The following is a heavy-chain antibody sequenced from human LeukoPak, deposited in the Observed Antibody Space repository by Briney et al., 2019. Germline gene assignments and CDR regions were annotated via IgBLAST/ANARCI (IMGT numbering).Heavy chain of an antibody. D-gene: IGHD3-22*01. CDR1: GFTVSSNY. J-gene: IGHJ4*02. Sequence: GGSLRLSCAASGFTVSSNYMSWVRQAPGKGLEWVSVIYSGGSTYYADSVKGRFTISRDNSKNTLYLQMNSLRAEDTAVYYCARGRTYYYDSSGYHFDYWGQGTLVTVSS. CDR3: ARGRTYYYDSSGYHFDY. V-gene: IGHV3-66*01. CDR2: IYSGGST.